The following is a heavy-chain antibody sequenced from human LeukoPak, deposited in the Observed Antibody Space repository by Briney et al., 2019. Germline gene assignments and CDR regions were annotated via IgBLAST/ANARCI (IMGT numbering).Heavy chain of an antibody. V-gene: IGHV4-34*01. CDR3: ARGLGYCSSTSCFARAYYYYYGMDV. Sequence: PSETLSLTCAVYGGSFSGYYWSWIRQPPGKGLEWIGEINHSGSTNYNPSLKSRVTISVDTSKNQFSLKLSSVTAADTAVYYCARGLGYCSSTSCFARAYYYYYGMDVWGQGTTVTVSS. CDR1: GGSFSGYY. J-gene: IGHJ6*02. D-gene: IGHD2-2*01. CDR2: INHSGST.